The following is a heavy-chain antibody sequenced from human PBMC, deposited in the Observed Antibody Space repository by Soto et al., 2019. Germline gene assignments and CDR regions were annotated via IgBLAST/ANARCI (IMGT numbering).Heavy chain of an antibody. V-gene: IGHV3-23*01. J-gene: IGHJ4*02. D-gene: IGHD6-13*01. CDR3: AKDHAAAGIVDY. CDR2: ISGSGGST. Sequence: EVQLLESGGGLVQPGGSLRLSCAASGFTFSSYAMSWVRQAPGKGLEWVSAISGSGGSTYYADSVKGRFTISRDNSKNTVYLQMNSLRAEDTAVYYSAKDHAAAGIVDYWGQGTLVTVSS. CDR1: GFTFSSYA.